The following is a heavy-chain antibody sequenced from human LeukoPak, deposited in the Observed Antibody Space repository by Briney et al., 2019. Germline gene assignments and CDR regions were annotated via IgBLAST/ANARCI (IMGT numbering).Heavy chain of an antibody. D-gene: IGHD4-17*01. CDR1: GGSISSGDYY. CDR3: ARHPGDGDCGMDV. CDR2: IYYSGST. Sequence: KTSQTLSLTCTVSGGSISSGDYYWSWIRQPPGKGLEWIGYIYYSGSTYYNPSLKSRVSTSVDTSENQFSLKLSSVTAADTAVYYCARHPGDGDCGMDVWGKGTTVTVSS. V-gene: IGHV4-30-4*01. J-gene: IGHJ6*04.